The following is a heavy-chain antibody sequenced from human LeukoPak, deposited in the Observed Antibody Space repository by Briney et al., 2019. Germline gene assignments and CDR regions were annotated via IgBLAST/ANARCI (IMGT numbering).Heavy chain of an antibody. CDR1: GDTFATYY. CDR2: INSNSGAT. CDR3: GRVGGRIGAYYAMDV. V-gene: IGHV1-2*02. J-gene: IGHJ6*02. Sequence: ASVKVSCKASGDTFATYYTHWMRQTPGQGLEWMGGINSNSGATKYVQKFQGRVTMTRDTSTSTAYMELSSLRSDDTAVYYCGRVGGRIGAYYAMDVWGQGTTVTVS. D-gene: IGHD3-16*01.